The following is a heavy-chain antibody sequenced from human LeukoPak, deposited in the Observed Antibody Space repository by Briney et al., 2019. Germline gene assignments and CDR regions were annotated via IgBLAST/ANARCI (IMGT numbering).Heavy chain of an antibody. D-gene: IGHD6-13*01. CDR3: AKDTDGAAAGTTWGH. Sequence: GGSLRLSCAASGFTFDDYGMHWVRQAPGKGLEWVSGISWNSGSMGYADSVKGRFTISRDNAKNSLYLQMNSLRAEDTALYYCAKDTDGAAAGTTWGHWGQGTLVTVSS. V-gene: IGHV3-9*01. CDR2: ISWNSGSM. J-gene: IGHJ4*02. CDR1: GFTFDDYG.